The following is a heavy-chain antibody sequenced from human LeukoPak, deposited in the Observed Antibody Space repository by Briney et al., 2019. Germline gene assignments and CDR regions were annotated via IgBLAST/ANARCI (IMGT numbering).Heavy chain of an antibody. D-gene: IGHD6-19*01. CDR2: INPNSGGT. Sequence: ASVKVSCKASGYTFTGYYMHWVRQAPGQGLEWMGWINPNSGGTNYAQKFQGRVTMTRDTSISTAYMELSRLRSDDTAVYYCARAVGYSSGWSLPNYYYYYYMDVWGKGTTVTISS. CDR3: ARAVGYSSGWSLPNYYYYYYMDV. J-gene: IGHJ6*03. CDR1: GYTFTGYY. V-gene: IGHV1-2*02.